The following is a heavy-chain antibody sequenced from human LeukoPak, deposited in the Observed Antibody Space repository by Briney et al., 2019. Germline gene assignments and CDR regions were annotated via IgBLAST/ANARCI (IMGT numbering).Heavy chain of an antibody. V-gene: IGHV3-23*01. Sequence: PGGSLRLSCAASGFTFSTFAMNWVRQAPGKGLEWVSTISDAAGTTYYADSVRGRFTISRDNSKNTLHLQMNSLRAEDTAVYYCAKGEFWSAYYNWGQGTLVTVSS. CDR2: ISDAAGTT. J-gene: IGHJ4*02. D-gene: IGHD3-3*01. CDR3: AKGEFWSAYYN. CDR1: GFTFSTFA.